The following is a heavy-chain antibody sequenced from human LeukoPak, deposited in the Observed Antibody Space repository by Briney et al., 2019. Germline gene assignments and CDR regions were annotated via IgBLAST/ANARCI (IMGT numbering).Heavy chain of an antibody. D-gene: IGHD3-22*01. CDR3: AADGYYYDSSGYYYFQH. Sequence: GASVKVSCKASGYTFTSHVMHWVRQAPGHRLEWMGWIDTGNGNTKYSQKFQGRVTITRDTSASTAYMELSSPRSEDTAVYYCAADGYYYDSSGYYYFQHWGQGTLVTVSS. CDR1: GYTFTSHV. V-gene: IGHV1-3*04. CDR2: IDTGNGNT. J-gene: IGHJ1*01.